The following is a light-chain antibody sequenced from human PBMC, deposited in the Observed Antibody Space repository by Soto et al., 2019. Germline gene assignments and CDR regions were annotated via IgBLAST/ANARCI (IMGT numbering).Light chain of an antibody. CDR1: SSNIGTAYD. CDR2: CNS. CDR3: HSYDDSLSSRWV. V-gene: IGLV1-40*01. Sequence: QAVVTQPPSVSGAPGQRVTISCTGSSSNIGTAYDVHWYQQLPGTAPKLLIYCNSNRPSGVPDRFSGSKSGTSAALAITGLHHEDEADYYCHSYDDSLSSRWVFGGGTKVTVL. J-gene: IGLJ3*02.